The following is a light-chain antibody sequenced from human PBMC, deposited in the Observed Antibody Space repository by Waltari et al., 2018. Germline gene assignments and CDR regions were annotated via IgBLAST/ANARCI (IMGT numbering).Light chain of an antibody. J-gene: IGLJ2*01. CDR2: DVS. CDR1: SSDVGGYNS. CDR3: SSYTSSSTSRV. V-gene: IGLV2-14*01. Sequence: QSALTQPASVSGSPGPSITLSCPGTSSDVGGYNSVPWYPQHPGKAPKLLIYDVSKRPSGVSNRFSGSKSGNTASLTISGLQAEDEADYYCSSYTSSSTSRVFGGGTKLTVL.